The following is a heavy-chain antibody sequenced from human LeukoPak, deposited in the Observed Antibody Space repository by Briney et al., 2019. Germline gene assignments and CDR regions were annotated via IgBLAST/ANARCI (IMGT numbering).Heavy chain of an antibody. Sequence: ASVKVSCKASGYTFTSYYMHWVRQAPGQGLEWMGIINPSGGSTSYAQKFQGRVTMTRDTSTSTVYMELSSLRSEDTAVYYCARDGSGPSSSSHYYYGMDVWGQGTTVTVSS. CDR2: INPSGGST. D-gene: IGHD6-6*01. V-gene: IGHV1-46*01. J-gene: IGHJ6*02. CDR1: GYTFTSYY. CDR3: ARDGSGPSSSSHYYYGMDV.